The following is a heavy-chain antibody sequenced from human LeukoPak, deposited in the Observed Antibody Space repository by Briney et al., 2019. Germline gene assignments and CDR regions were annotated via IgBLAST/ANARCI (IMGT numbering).Heavy chain of an antibody. Sequence: GPVKVSCKASGYSFDSFHIAWVRQAPGHGLEWMGWIAVYNGIPKYVENLQGRITMTADTSTRTAYMELRGLTPDDTAVYYCARDHSGFHLDYWGQGTLVTVSS. D-gene: IGHD3-10*01. V-gene: IGHV1-18*01. CDR1: GYSFDSFH. CDR2: IAVYNGIP. CDR3: ARDHSGFHLDY. J-gene: IGHJ4*02.